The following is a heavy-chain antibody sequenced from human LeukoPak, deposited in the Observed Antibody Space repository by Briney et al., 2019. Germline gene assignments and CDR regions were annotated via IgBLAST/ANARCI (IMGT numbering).Heavy chain of an antibody. CDR2: IYYSGST. D-gene: IGHD3/OR15-3a*01. CDR3: ARAPGLDGDYFDY. CDR1: GGSISSDGYY. J-gene: IGHJ4*02. V-gene: IGHV4-31*03. Sequence: SETLSLTCTVSGGSISSDGYYWSWIRQHPGKGLEWIGYIYYSGSTYYNPSLKSRVTISVVTSKNQFSLKLSSVTAADTAVYYCARAPGLDGDYFDYWGQGTLVTVSS.